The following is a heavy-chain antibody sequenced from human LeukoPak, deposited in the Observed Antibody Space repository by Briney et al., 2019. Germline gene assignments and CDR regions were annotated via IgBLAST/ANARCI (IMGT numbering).Heavy chain of an antibody. Sequence: GGSLRLSCTVSGFTVSSNSMSWVRQAPGKGLEWVSFIYTTGSTHDSASVKGRFTISRDNSKNTLYLQINNLRAEDTAVYYCARRAGDYSHPYDYWGQGTLVTVSS. CDR2: IYTTGST. V-gene: IGHV3-53*01. J-gene: IGHJ4*02. CDR1: GFTVSSNS. D-gene: IGHD3-22*01. CDR3: ARRAGDYSHPYDY.